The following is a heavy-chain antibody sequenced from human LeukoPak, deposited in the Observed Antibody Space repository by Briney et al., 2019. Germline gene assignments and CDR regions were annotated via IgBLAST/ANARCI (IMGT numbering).Heavy chain of an antibody. CDR2: ISSSGSNI. J-gene: IGHJ3*02. D-gene: IGHD2/OR15-2a*01. CDR3: ARGGHFYHDAFDI. V-gene: IGHV3-11*04. CDR1: GFTFSDYN. Sequence: PGGSLRLSCAASGFTFSDYNMSWIRQAPGKGLEWVSYISSSGSNIYYADSVKGRFTISKDNAKNSLYLQMNRLRAEDTAVYYCARGGHFYHDAFDIWGQGTMVTVSS.